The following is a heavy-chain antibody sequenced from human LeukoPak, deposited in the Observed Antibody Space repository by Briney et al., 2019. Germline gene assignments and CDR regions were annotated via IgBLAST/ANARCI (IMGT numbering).Heavy chain of an antibody. Sequence: PGGSLRLSCAASGFTFSSYSMNWVRQAPGKGPEWVSSISSSSSYIYYADSVKGRFTISRDNAKNSLYLQMNSLRAEDTAVYYCASTARSGWYYWGQGTLVTVSS. D-gene: IGHD6-19*01. J-gene: IGHJ4*02. CDR2: ISSSSSYI. CDR1: GFTFSSYS. CDR3: ASTARSGWYY. V-gene: IGHV3-21*01.